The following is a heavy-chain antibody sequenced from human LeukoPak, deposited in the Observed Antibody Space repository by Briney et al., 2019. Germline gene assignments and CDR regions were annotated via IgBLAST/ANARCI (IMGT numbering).Heavy chain of an antibody. Sequence: PGGSLRLSCAASGFTFSSYSMNWVRQAPGKGLEWVSSISSSSSYIYYAGSVKGRFTISRDNAKNSLYLQMNSLRAEDTAVYYCARDADQYHYYYDSSGHPDYWGQGTLVTVSS. CDR1: GFTFSSYS. V-gene: IGHV3-21*01. J-gene: IGHJ4*02. CDR3: ARDADQYHYYYDSSGHPDY. CDR2: ISSSSSYI. D-gene: IGHD3-22*01.